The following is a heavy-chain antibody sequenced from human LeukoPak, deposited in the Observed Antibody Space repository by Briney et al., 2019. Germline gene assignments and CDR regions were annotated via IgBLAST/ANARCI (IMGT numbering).Heavy chain of an antibody. CDR1: GFTFSSYG. D-gene: IGHD6-13*01. CDR2: ISYDGSSK. V-gene: IGHV3-30*03. CDR3: ARAAAGSYGMDV. J-gene: IGHJ6*04. Sequence: GGSLRLSCAAPGFTFSSYGMHWVRQAPGKGLEWVAVISYDGSSKYYADSVKGRFTISRDNSKNTLYLQMNSLRAEDTAVYYCARAAAGSYGMDVWGKGTTVTVSS.